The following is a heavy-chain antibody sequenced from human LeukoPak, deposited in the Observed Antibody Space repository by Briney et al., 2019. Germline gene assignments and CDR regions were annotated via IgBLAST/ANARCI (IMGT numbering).Heavy chain of an antibody. Sequence: PGGSLRLSCAASGFTFSSYAMSWVRQAPGKGLEWVSAISGSGGSTYYADSVKGRFTISRDNSKNTLYLQMNSLRAEDTAVYYCARGRGSSWYLAYWGQGTLVTVSS. CDR1: GFTFSSYA. V-gene: IGHV3-23*01. D-gene: IGHD6-13*01. CDR3: ARGRGSSWYLAY. CDR2: ISGSGGST. J-gene: IGHJ4*02.